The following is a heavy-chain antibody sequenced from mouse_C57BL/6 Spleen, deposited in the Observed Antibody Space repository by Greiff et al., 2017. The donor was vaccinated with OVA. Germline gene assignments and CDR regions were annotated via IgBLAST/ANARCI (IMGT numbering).Heavy chain of an antibody. CDR3: APIYYYGSFDY. Sequence: EVQLQQSGPELVKPGASVKISCKASGYTFTDYYMNWVKQSHGKSLEWIGDINPNNGGTSYNQKFKGKATLTVDKSSSTAYMELRSLTSEDSAVYYCAPIYYYGSFDYWGQGTTLTVSS. D-gene: IGHD1-1*01. J-gene: IGHJ2*01. CDR1: GYTFTDYY. V-gene: IGHV1-26*01. CDR2: INPNNGGT.